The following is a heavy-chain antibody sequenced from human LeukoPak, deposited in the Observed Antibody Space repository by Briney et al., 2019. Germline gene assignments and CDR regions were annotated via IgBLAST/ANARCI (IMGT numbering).Heavy chain of an antibody. D-gene: IGHD2-15*01. CDR1: GYTFTSYA. V-gene: IGHV7-4-1*02. J-gene: IGHJ4*02. CDR2: TNTNTGNP. CDR3: ARDQGMVVAASDY. Sequence: EASVKVSRKASGYTFTSYAMNWVRQAPGQGLEWMGWTNTNTGNPTYAQGFTGRFVFSLDTSVSTAYLQVSSLRAEDTAVYYCARDQGMVVAASDYWGQGTLVTVSS.